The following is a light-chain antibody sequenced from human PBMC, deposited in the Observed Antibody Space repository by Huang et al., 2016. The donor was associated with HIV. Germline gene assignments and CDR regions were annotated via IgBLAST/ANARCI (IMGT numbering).Light chain of an antibody. CDR3: QQYDIHPLT. Sequence: IRMTQSPSSLSASTGDRVTITCRANQVINNFLAWYQQRPGSVPKLLIYAASTLQRGVPSRFSGNGSGTDFTLTIGCLHSEDVATYYCQQYDIHPLTFGPGTRVDIK. J-gene: IGKJ3*01. CDR1: QVINNF. CDR2: AAS. V-gene: IGKV1-8*01.